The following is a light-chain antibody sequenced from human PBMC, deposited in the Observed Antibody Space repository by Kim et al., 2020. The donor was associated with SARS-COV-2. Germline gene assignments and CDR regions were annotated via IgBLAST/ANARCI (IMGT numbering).Light chain of an antibody. CDR1: RSNIVIYS. Sequence: GQKVTIPCSVSRSNIVIYSVSWYQQLPGPAPNLLISVNYDRPSGTPDRFSGSKSGTSATLDITGLQTGDEAHYYCGAWDSSLTGMVFGGGTQLTIL. CDR3: GAWDSSLTGMV. V-gene: IGLV1-51*01. CDR2: VNY. J-gene: IGLJ2*01.